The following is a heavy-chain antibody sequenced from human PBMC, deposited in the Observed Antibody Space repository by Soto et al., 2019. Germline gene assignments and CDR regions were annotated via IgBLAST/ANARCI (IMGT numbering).Heavy chain of an antibody. Sequence: GGSLRLSCAASGFTFSSYAMSWVRQAPGKGLEWVSAISGSGGSTYYADSVKGRFTISRDNAKNSLYLQMNSLRAEDTAVYYCARDRLLEWLLPIDYWGQGTLVTVSS. V-gene: IGHV3-23*01. CDR1: GFTFSSYA. CDR3: ARDRLLEWLLPIDY. CDR2: ISGSGGST. J-gene: IGHJ4*02. D-gene: IGHD3-3*01.